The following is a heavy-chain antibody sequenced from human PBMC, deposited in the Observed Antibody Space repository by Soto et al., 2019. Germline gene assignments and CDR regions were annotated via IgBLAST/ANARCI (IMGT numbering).Heavy chain of an antibody. CDR3: ARGARI. V-gene: IGHV3-30-3*01. J-gene: IGHJ3*02. Sequence: GGSLRLSCAASGFTFSSYAMHWVRQAPGKGLEWVADISDDGSKKYYADSVKGRFTISRDNSKNTLYLQMNSLRAEDTAVYYCARGARIWGQGTMVTVSS. CDR1: GFTFSSYA. CDR2: ISDDGSKK.